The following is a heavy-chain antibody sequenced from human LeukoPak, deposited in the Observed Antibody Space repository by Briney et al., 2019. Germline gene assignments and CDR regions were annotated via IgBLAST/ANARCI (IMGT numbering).Heavy chain of an antibody. D-gene: IGHD2-15*01. Sequence: GGSLRLSCAASGFTFSSYEMNWVRQAPGKGLEWVSYISSSGSTIYYADSVKGRFTISRDNAKNSLYLQMNSLRAEDTAVYYCAKLGVVVAASRVPLYYFDYWGQGTLVTVSS. CDR1: GFTFSSYE. J-gene: IGHJ4*02. CDR3: AKLGVVVAASRVPLYYFDY. CDR2: ISSSGSTI. V-gene: IGHV3-48*03.